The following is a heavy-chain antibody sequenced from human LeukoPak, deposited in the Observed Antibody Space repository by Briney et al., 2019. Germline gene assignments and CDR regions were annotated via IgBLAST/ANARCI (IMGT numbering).Heavy chain of an antibody. CDR3: AGELTGTTFGIFDY. J-gene: IGHJ4*02. CDR2: IGAYNGNT. Sequence: ASVKVSCKASGYTFTSYGISWVRQAPGQGLEWMGWIGAYNGNTNYAQKLQGRVTMTTDTSTSTAYMELRSLRSDDTAVYYCAGELTGTTFGIFDYWGQGTLVTVSS. V-gene: IGHV1-18*01. D-gene: IGHD1-7*01. CDR1: GYTFTSYG.